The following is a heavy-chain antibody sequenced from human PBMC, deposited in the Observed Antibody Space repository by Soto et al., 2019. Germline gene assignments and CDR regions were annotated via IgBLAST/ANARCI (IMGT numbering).Heavy chain of an antibody. J-gene: IGHJ5*02. CDR3: AKGVTTIVATGSWFDH. D-gene: IGHD5-12*01. Sequence: GGSLRLSCAVSGFTFNSYAMNWVRQAPGKGLEWVSSISGSGRTTYYADAVKGRFTISRDNSKNTLFLQMNSLRSEDTAVYYCAKGVTTIVATGSWFDHWGQGTLVTVSS. CDR1: GFTFNSYA. CDR2: ISGSGRTT. V-gene: IGHV3-23*01.